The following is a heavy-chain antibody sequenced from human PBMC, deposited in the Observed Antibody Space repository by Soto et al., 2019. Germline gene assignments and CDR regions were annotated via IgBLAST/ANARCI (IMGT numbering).Heavy chain of an antibody. CDR1: GYTFTTYD. J-gene: IGHJ5*02. CDR3: ARASMYIWNDH. D-gene: IGHD1-20*01. CDR2: VNPSSGNT. Sequence: QVQLVQSGAEVKRPGASVKVSCEASGYTFTTYDINWVRQASGQGLEWMGCVNPSSGNTVYAQKFHGRVTMTRDTSISTAYMALSRLKSDDTAIYYCARASMYIWNDHWGQGTLVTISS. V-gene: IGHV1-8*01.